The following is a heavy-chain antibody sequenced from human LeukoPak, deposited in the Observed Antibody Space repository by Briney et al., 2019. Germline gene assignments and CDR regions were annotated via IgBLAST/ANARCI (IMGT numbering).Heavy chain of an antibody. CDR3: ARVATGDDWYFDL. CDR1: GLPLVDYT. D-gene: IGHD2-21*01. CDR2: ISSSGSTI. J-gene: IGHJ2*01. Sequence: GGSRSPSVPAPGLPLVDYTMSWFGQAPGKGLKGVSYISSSGSTIYYADSVKGRFTISRDNAKNSLYLQMNSLRAEDTAVYYCARVATGDDWYFDLWGRGTLVTVSS. V-gene: IGHV3-11*01.